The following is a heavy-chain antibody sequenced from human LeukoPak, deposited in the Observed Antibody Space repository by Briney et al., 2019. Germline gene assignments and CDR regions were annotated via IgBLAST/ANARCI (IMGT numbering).Heavy chain of an antibody. Sequence: ASVKVSCTASGYTFTGYYMHWVRQAPGQGLEWMGWINPNSGGTNYAQKFQGRVTMTRDTSISTAYMELSRLRSDDTAVYYCASPGYSSSGNWFDPWGQGTLVTVSS. CDR2: INPNSGGT. J-gene: IGHJ5*02. CDR3: ASPGYSSSGNWFDP. V-gene: IGHV1-2*02. D-gene: IGHD6-13*01. CDR1: GYTFTGYY.